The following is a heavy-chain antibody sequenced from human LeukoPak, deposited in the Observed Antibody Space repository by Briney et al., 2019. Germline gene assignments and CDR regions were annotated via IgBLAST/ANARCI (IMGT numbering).Heavy chain of an antibody. D-gene: IGHD3-10*01. CDR3: AREPYYYGSGSYCFDY. CDR2: ISCDGSNK. J-gene: IGHJ4*02. CDR1: GFTFSSYA. Sequence: GGSLRLSCAASGFTFSSYAMHWVRQAPGKGLEWVAVISCDGSNKCYADSVKGRFTISRDNSKNTLYLQMNSLRAEDTAVYYCAREPYYYGSGSYCFDYWGQGTLVTVSS. V-gene: IGHV3-30*04.